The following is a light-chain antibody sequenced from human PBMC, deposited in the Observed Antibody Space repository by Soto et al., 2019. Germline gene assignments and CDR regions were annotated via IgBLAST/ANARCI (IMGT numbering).Light chain of an antibody. V-gene: IGKV3-11*01. J-gene: IGKJ4*01. CDR1: QSVSRY. Sequence: EIVLTQSPATLSLSPGERATLSCRASQSVSRYLAWYQQKPGQAPRLLIYDASNRATGIPARFSGSGSGTDFTLTISSLDPDDFSVYYCQQRSNLPLTFGGGTKVEI. CDR2: DAS. CDR3: QQRSNLPLT.